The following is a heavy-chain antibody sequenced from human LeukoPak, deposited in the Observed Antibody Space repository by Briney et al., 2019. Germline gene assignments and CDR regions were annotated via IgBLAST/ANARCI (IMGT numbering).Heavy chain of an antibody. CDR1: GYSIRSGSY. CDR3: AKVGAYGDYARHDY. D-gene: IGHD4-17*01. Sequence: PSETLSLTCDVSGYSIRSGSYWGWIRQPPGKGLEWIGCMFHSGDTYYNPSLKSRVTISADTSKNQFSLKLTSVTAADTAVYYCAKVGAYGDYARHDYWGQGTLVTVSS. CDR2: MFHSGDT. V-gene: IGHV4-38-2*01. J-gene: IGHJ4*02.